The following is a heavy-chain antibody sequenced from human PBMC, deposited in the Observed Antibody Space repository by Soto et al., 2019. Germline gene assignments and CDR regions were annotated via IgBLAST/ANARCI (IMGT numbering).Heavy chain of an antibody. CDR2: ISYDGSNK. V-gene: IGHV3-30*18. D-gene: IGHD3-10*01. CDR3: AKDIYYYGSGSYPRYYYYGMDV. Sequence: GGSLRLSCAASGFTFSSYGMHWVRQAPGKGLEWVAVISYDGSNKYYADSVKGRFTISRDNSKNTLYLQMNSLRAEDTAVYYCAKDIYYYGSGSYPRYYYYGMDVWGQGTTVTVSS. J-gene: IGHJ6*02. CDR1: GFTFSSYG.